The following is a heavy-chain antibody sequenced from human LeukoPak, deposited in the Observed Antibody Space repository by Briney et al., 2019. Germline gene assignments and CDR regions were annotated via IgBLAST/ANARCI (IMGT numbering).Heavy chain of an antibody. CDR3: VKAGGYSYGYADY. CDR2: ISSNGGST. J-gene: IGHJ4*02. CDR1: GFTFGSYA. Sequence: GGSLRLSCSASGFTFGSYAMHWVRQAPGKGLEYVSAISSNGGSTYYADSVKGRFTISRDNSKNTLYLQMSSLRAEDTAVYYCVKAGGYSYGYADYWGQGTLVTVSS. V-gene: IGHV3-64D*06. D-gene: IGHD5-18*01.